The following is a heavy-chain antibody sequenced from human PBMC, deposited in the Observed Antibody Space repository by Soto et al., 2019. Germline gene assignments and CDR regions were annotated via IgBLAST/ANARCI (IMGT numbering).Heavy chain of an antibody. CDR3: AKYIVVVVAAQFDY. CDR1: GFTFSSYA. J-gene: IGHJ4*02. D-gene: IGHD2-15*01. Sequence: GSLRLSCAASGFTFSSYAMSWVRQAPGKGLEWVSATSGSGGSTYYADSVKGRFTISRDNSKNTLYLQMNSLRAEGTAVYYCAKYIVVVVAAQFDYWGQGTLVTVSS. V-gene: IGHV3-23*01. CDR2: TSGSGGST.